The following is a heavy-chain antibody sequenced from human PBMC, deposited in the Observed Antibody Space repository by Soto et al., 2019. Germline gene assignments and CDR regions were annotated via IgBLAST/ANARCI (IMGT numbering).Heavy chain of an antibody. CDR3: ASHSTTYYDFWSGPGP. Sequence: SVKVSCKASGGTFSSYAISWVRQAPGQGLEWMGGIIPIFGTANYAQKFQGRVTITADESTSTAYMELSSLRSEDTAVYYRASHSTTYYDFWSGPGPWGQGTLVTVSS. V-gene: IGHV1-69*13. D-gene: IGHD3-3*01. CDR1: GGTFSSYA. J-gene: IGHJ5*02. CDR2: IIPIFGTA.